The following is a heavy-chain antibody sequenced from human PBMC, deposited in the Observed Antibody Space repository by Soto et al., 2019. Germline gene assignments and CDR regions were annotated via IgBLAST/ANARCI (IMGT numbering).Heavy chain of an antibody. D-gene: IGHD6-13*01. CDR1: GGSISSGGYS. J-gene: IGHJ4*02. CDR3: ARIRGGAAAGRVEN. Sequence: SDTLSLTCAVSGGSISSGGYSGNWIRQPPGKGLEWIGYIYHSGSTYYNPSLKSRVTISVDRSKNQFSLNLSSVTAADTAVYYCARIRGGAAAGRVENWGQGTLVTVSS. V-gene: IGHV4-30-2*01. CDR2: IYHSGST.